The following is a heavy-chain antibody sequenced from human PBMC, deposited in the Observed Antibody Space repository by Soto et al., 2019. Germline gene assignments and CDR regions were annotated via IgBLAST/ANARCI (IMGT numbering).Heavy chain of an antibody. J-gene: IGHJ4*02. CDR3: THFGDYIDY. D-gene: IGHD4-17*01. CDR2: IKGKPDNYAT. V-gene: IGHV3-73*01. Sequence: PGGSLTLSCAACGFSFSRCAIHYDRQASGKGLEWVARIKGKPDNYATAYAESVKGRFTISRDDSQNMAYLQMSSLKTEDTAVYYCTHFGDYIDYWGQGALVTVSS. CDR1: GFSFSRCA.